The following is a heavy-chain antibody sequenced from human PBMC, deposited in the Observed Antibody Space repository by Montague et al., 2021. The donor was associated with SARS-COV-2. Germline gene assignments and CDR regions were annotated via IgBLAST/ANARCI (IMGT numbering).Heavy chain of an antibody. J-gene: IGHJ4*02. CDR2: VNHSGST. Sequence: SETLSLTCAVYGVSFSGYCWSWIRQPPGKGPEWIGEVNHSGSTNYNPSLKSRVTISVDTSKNQFFSKLSSVTAADMAVYYCARGLLDPLDYWGQGTLVTVSS. CDR1: GVSFSGYC. CDR3: ARGLLDPLDY. V-gene: IGHV4-34*01.